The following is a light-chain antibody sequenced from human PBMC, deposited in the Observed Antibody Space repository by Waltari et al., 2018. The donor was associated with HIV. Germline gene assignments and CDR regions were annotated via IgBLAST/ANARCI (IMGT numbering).Light chain of an antibody. V-gene: IGLV2-23*01. Sequence: QSALTQPASVSGSPGQSITISCTGTRSDVGSYNLASWYQQHPGKAPKLMIYEGSKRPSGVSNRFSGSKSGNTASLTISGLQAEDEADYCCSYAGSSTLEVFGGGTKLTVL. CDR2: EGS. CDR1: RSDVGSYNL. CDR3: CSYAGSSTLEV. J-gene: IGLJ2*01.